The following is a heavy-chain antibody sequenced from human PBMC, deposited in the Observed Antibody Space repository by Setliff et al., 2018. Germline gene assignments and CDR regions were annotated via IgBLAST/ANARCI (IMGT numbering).Heavy chain of an antibody. CDR2: IYIGGST. D-gene: IGHD3-22*01. V-gene: IGHV4-4*07. J-gene: IGHJ4*02. CDR1: GGSISSYY. Sequence: KASETLSLTCTVSGGSISSYYWSWIRQPAGKGLEWIGHIYIGGSTYYNPSLKSRVTISVDTSKNQFSLKLSSVTAADTAVYYCARESRYYYDNLGTLDYWGQGTLVTVSS. CDR3: ARESRYYYDNLGTLDY.